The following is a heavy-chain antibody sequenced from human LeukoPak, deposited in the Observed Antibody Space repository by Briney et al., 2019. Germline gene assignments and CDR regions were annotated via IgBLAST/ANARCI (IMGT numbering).Heavy chain of an antibody. V-gene: IGHV3-9*01. CDR2: ITWNSRKT. CDR1: GFIFEDHT. Sequence: PGGSLRLSCVGSGFIFEDHTMHWVRQRPGKGLEWVSGITWNSRKTAYADSVKGRFTISRDNAKNSLYLHMDSLTKEDTAFYYCARGPGFPRDYWGQGTLVIVSS. CDR3: ARGPGFPRDY. J-gene: IGHJ4*02.